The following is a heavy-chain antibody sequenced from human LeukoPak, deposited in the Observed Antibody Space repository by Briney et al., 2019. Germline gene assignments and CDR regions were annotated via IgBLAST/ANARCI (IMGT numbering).Heavy chain of an antibody. CDR2: INPNSGGT. V-gene: IGHV1-2*02. CDR3: ARDHYYDSSGYRFDY. J-gene: IGHJ4*02. D-gene: IGHD3-22*01. Sequence: GASVKASCKPSGYTFTGYYIQWVRQAPGQGLEWMGWINPNSGGTNYAQKFQGRVTMTRDTSISTAYMELSRLRSDDTAVYYCARDHYYDSSGYRFDYWGQGTLVTVSS. CDR1: GYTFTGYY.